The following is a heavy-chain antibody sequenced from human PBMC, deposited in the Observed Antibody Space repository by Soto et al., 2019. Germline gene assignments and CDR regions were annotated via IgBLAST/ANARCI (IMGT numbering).Heavy chain of an antibody. Sequence: EVQLLESGGGLVQPGGSLRLSCEASGFTFYNYALSWVRQAPGKGLEWVSVVSGGGSTTFYADSVRGRFTISRDNSKNTVYPQMDSLSAEDTAVYYCAKVVGMTTVTFDSYYFDYWGQGNLVAVSS. CDR2: VSGGGSTT. D-gene: IGHD4-17*01. CDR3: AKVVGMTTVTFDSYYFDY. CDR1: GFTFYNYA. V-gene: IGHV3-23*01. J-gene: IGHJ4*02.